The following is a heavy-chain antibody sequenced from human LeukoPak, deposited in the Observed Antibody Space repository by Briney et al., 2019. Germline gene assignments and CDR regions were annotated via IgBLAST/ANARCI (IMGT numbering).Heavy chain of an antibody. CDR3: ARGYCSGGSCHFDS. J-gene: IGHJ4*02. CDR2: ISGSGSTT. CDR1: GFTFSYYQ. Sequence: PGGSLRLSCAASGFTFSYYQMNWVRQAPGKGLDWISYISGSGSTTSFADSVRGRFTISRDNAKNSMFLQMNSLRAEDTAVYYCARGYCSGGSCHFDSWGQGTLVIVSS. V-gene: IGHV3-48*03. D-gene: IGHD2-15*01.